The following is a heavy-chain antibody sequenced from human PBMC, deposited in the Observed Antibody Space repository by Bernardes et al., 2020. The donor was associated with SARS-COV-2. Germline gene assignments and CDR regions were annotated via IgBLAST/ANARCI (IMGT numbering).Heavy chain of an antibody. J-gene: IGHJ3*02. D-gene: IGHD3-3*01. V-gene: IGHV3-30*18. Sequence: SVSLFSAPSGLSFSSHGIHWVRQSPGTGLEWVAVISYDGSNKYYADSVKGRFTISRDNSKNTLYLQMNSLRAEDTAVYYCAKDATFGVVITTQRGGDAFDIWGQGTMVTVSS. CDR2: ISYDGSNK. CDR3: AKDATFGVVITTQRGGDAFDI. CDR1: GLSFSSHG.